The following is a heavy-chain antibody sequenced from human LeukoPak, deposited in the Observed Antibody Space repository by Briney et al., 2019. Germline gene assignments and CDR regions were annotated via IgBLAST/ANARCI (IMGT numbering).Heavy chain of an antibody. CDR2: INPNSGGT. V-gene: IGHV1-2*02. D-gene: IGHD1-26*01. Sequence: ASVKVSCKASGYTFTGYYIHWVRQAPGQGLEWMGWINPNSGGTNYAQKFQGRVTMTRDTSITTAYMELSRLRSDDTAVYYCAREEGATNAFDIWGQGTMVTVSS. CDR3: AREEGATNAFDI. CDR1: GYTFTGYY. J-gene: IGHJ3*02.